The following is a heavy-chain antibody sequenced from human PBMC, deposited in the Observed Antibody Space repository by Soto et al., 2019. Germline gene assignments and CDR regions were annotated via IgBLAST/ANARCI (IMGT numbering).Heavy chain of an antibody. J-gene: IGHJ4*02. Sequence: PGGSLRLSCAASGFTFSSYAMHWVRQAPGKGLEWVAVISYDGSNKYYADSVKGRFTISRDNSKNTLYLQMNSLRAEDTAVYYCARGSTIFGVVIGSFDYWGQGT. V-gene: IGHV3-30-3*01. CDR3: ARGSTIFGVVIGSFDY. CDR1: GFTFSSYA. D-gene: IGHD3-3*01. CDR2: ISYDGSNK.